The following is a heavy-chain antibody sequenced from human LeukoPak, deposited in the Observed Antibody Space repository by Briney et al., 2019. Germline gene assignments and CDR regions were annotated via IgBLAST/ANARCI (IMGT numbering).Heavy chain of an antibody. CDR3: AKERRWFGESETQDNFDY. D-gene: IGHD3-10*01. CDR2: ISGSGGST. CDR1: GDSISSGGYS. J-gene: IGHJ4*02. Sequence: ETLSLTCAVSGDSISSGGYSWSWVRQAPGKGLEWVSAISGSGGSTYYADSVKGRFTISRDNSKNTLYLQMNSLRAEDTAVYYCAKERRWFGESETQDNFDYWGQGTLVTVSS. V-gene: IGHV3-23*01.